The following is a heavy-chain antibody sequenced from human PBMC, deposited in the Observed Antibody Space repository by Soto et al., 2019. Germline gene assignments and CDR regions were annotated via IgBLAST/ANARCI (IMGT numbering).Heavy chain of an antibody. CDR1: GGSINSYY. V-gene: IGHV4-4*07. CDR2: IYSSGST. D-gene: IGHD2-15*01. J-gene: IGHJ6*02. Sequence: SETLSLTCAVSGGSINSYYWSWIRKSAEKGLEWIGRIYSSGSTNYNPSLKSRVTMSVDTSKNQLSLQLNSVTPEDTAVYYCARSEEDSDYYYYGMDVWGQGTTVTVSS. CDR3: ARSEEDSDYYYYGMDV.